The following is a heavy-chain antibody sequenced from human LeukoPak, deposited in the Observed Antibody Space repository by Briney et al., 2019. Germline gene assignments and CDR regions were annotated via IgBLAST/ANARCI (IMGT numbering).Heavy chain of an antibody. D-gene: IGHD3-3*01. V-gene: IGHV1-8*02. J-gene: IGHJ4*02. CDR2: MNPNSGNT. Sequence: ASVKVSCKASGYTFTSYGISWVRQAPGQGLEWMGWMNPNSGNTGYAQKFQGRVTMTRNTSISTAYMELSSLRSEDTAVYYCARGGSHYDFWSGSHYYFDYWGQGTLVTVSS. CDR3: ARGGSHYDFWSGSHYYFDY. CDR1: GYTFTSYG.